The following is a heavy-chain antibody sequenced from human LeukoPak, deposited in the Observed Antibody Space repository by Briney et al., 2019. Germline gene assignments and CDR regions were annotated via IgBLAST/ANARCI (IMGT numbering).Heavy chain of an antibody. D-gene: IGHD3-10*01. CDR1: GFTFSSYW. CDR3: ARGGGLLWFGELLMNWFDP. CDR2: IKQDGSEK. V-gene: IGHV3-7*01. J-gene: IGHJ5*02. Sequence: GGSLRLSCAASGFTFSSYWMSWVRQAPGKGLEWVANIKQDGSEKYYVDSVKGRFTISRDNAKNSLYLQMNSLRAEDTAVYYCARGGGLLWFGELLMNWFDPWGQGTLVTVSS.